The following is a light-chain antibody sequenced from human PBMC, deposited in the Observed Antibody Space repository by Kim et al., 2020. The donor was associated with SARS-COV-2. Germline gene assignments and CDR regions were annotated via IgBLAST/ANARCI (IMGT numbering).Light chain of an antibody. Sequence: GQSLTISCTGTSSDVGGYNYVSWFQQHPGKTPKLMIYDVSDRPSGVSNRFSGSKSGNAASLTISGFQAEDEADYYCSSYTSSSTVVFGGGTQLTVL. V-gene: IGLV2-14*03. CDR1: SSDVGGYNY. J-gene: IGLJ2*01. CDR2: DVS. CDR3: SSYTSSSTVV.